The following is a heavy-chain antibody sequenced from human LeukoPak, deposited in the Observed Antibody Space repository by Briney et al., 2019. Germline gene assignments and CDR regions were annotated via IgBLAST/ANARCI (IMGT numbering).Heavy chain of an antibody. CDR1: GGSISSGNYY. D-gene: IGHD5-12*01. CDR2: IYHSGSS. CDR3: ARDDGGYDRFDS. V-gene: IGHV4-30-4*01. J-gene: IGHJ4*02. Sequence: SESLSLTCTVSGGSISSGNYYWSWLRQPPGKGLEWIGYIYHSGSSYYNPSLKSRVTISVDTSKNQFSLTLSSVTAADTAVYYCARDDGGYDRFDSWGQGTLVTVSS.